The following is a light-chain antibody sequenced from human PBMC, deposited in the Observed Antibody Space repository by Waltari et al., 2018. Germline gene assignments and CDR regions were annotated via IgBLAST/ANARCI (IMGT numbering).Light chain of an antibody. V-gene: IGKV1-5*03. CDR3: QEYDTLPVT. J-gene: IGKJ4*01. Sequence: TCGASQSVKNNVAWYQQKPGKAPTVVIHKSSRRESGVPSRFSGSGYGTEFTLTISSLQPDDFATYYCQEYDTLPVTFGGGTKVEIK. CDR1: QSVKNN. CDR2: KSS.